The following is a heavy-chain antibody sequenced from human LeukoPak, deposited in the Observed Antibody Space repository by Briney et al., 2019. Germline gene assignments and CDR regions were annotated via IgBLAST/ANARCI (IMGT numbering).Heavy chain of an antibody. CDR1: GFTFSSYA. CDR2: ISGSGGST. Sequence: GGSLRLSCAASGFTFSSYAMSWVRQAPGKGLEWVSAISGSGGSTYYADSVKGRFTISRDNSKNTLYLQMNSLRAEDTAVYYCAKGYDILTGYYNTPLSTNFDYWSQGTLVTVSS. V-gene: IGHV3-23*01. CDR3: AKGYDILTGYYNTPLSTNFDY. D-gene: IGHD3-9*01. J-gene: IGHJ4*02.